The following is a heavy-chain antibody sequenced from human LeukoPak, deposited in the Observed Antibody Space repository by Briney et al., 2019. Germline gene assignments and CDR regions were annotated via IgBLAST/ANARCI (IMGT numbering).Heavy chain of an antibody. CDR3: ARFSCNSLTLDY. V-gene: IGHV7-4-1*02. J-gene: IGHJ4*02. CDR2: INTNTGNP. CDR1: GYAFTSYA. Sequence: GASVKVSCKASGYAFTSYAINWVRQAPGQGLEWMGWINTNTGNPTYAQGFRGRFAFSLDTSATTAYVQISSLTAEDTAVYYCARFSCNSLTLDYWGQGTLVTASS. D-gene: IGHD2-15*01.